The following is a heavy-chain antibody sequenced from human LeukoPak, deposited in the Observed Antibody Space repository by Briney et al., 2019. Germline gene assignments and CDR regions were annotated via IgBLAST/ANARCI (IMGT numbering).Heavy chain of an antibody. CDR3: ATDLGGGNTLDY. CDR2: MNPNSGNT. D-gene: IGHD1/OR15-1a*01. CDR1: GYTFTSYD. J-gene: IGHJ4*02. Sequence: ASVKVSCKASGYTFTSYDINWVRQATGQGLEWMGWMNPNSGNTGYAQKFQGRVTMTEDTSTDTAYMELSSLRSEDTAVYYCATDLGGGNTLDYWGQGTLVTVSS. V-gene: IGHV1-8*02.